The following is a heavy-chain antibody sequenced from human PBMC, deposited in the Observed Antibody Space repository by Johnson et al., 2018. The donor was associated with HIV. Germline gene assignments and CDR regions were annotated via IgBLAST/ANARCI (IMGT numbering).Heavy chain of an antibody. CDR2: IWYDGRNT. V-gene: IGHV3-33*06. CDR3: AKDLFTEREDDVFDI. Sequence: VQLVESGGGVVQPGRSLRLSCAASGFTFNSYGMHWVRQAPGKGLEWVALIWYDGRNTYYADSVKGRFTISRDNSKNTLYLQMHTLRAEDTAIYYCAKDLFTEREDDVFDIWGQGTMVTVSS. J-gene: IGHJ3*02. D-gene: IGHD1-26*01. CDR1: GFTFNSYG.